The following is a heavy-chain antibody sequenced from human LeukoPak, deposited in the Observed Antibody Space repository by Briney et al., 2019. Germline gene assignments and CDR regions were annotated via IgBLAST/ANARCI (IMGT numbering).Heavy chain of an antibody. Sequence: EASVKVSCKASGYTFTSYGISWVRQAPGQGLEWMGGIIPIFGTANYAQKFQGRVTITADESTSTAYMELSSLRSEDTAVYYCAILYCSGGSCYQLDYWGQGTLVTVSS. CDR1: GYTFTSYG. D-gene: IGHD2-15*01. J-gene: IGHJ4*02. CDR2: IIPIFGTA. CDR3: AILYCSGGSCYQLDY. V-gene: IGHV1-69*13.